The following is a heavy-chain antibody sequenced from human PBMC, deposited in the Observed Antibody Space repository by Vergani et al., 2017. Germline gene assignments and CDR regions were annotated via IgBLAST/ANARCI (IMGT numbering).Heavy chain of an antibody. Sequence: QLQLQESGSGLVKPSQTLSLTCAVSGSSISSGGYSWSWIRQPPGKGLEWIGYIYHSGSTYYNPSLKSRVTISVDRSKNQFSLKLSSVTAADTAVYYCARFSSTSCYAFDIWGQGTMVTVSS. CDR2: IYHSGST. V-gene: IGHV4-30-2*01. CDR1: GSSISSGGYS. J-gene: IGHJ3*02. CDR3: ARFSSTSCYAFDI. D-gene: IGHD2-2*01.